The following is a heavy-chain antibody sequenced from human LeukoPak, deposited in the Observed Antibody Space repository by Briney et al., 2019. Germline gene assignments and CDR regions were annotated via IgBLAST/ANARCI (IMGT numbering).Heavy chain of an antibody. CDR3: AREGNYDFDH. J-gene: IGHJ4*02. D-gene: IGHD3-22*01. Sequence: GGSLRLSCAASGFTFSSSWMKWVRQAPGKGLESVAVIKEDGSEKLYVDSVKGRFAISRDNAKNSLYLQMNNVRAEDTAVFYCAREGNYDFDHWGQGTLVTVSS. V-gene: IGHV3-7*01. CDR2: IKEDGSEK. CDR1: GFTFSSSW.